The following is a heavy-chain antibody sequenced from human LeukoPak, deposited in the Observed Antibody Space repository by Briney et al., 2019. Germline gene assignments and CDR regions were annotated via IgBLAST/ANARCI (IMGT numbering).Heavy chain of an antibody. Sequence: GRSLRLSCTASGFTFGDYAMSWVRQAPGKGLEWVGFIRSKAYGGTTEYAASVKGGFTTSRDDSKSIAYLQMNSLKTEDTAVYYCTRGPRRGIDYWGQGTLVTVSS. V-gene: IGHV3-49*04. J-gene: IGHJ4*02. CDR2: IRSKAYGGTT. CDR3: TRGPRRGIDY. D-gene: IGHD3-16*01. CDR1: GFTFGDYA.